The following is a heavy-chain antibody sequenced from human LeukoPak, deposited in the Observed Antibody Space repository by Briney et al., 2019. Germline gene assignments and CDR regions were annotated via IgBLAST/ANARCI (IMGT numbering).Heavy chain of an antibody. CDR1: GFTFSSYW. V-gene: IGHV3-15*01. CDR3: ARDGGATLVRGVITFDY. J-gene: IGHJ4*02. Sequence: KSGGSLRLSCAASGFTFSSYWMSWVRQAPGKGLEWVGRIKSKTDGGTTDYAAPVKGRFTISRDDSKNTLYLQMNSLRAEDTAVYYCARDGGATLVRGVITFDYWGQGTLVTVSS. CDR2: IKSKTDGGTT. D-gene: IGHD3-10*01.